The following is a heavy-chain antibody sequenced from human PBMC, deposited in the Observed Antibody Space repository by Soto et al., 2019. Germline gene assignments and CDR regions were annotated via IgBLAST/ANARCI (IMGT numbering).Heavy chain of an antibody. CDR3: ASSSRSGHTLYYYYGRDV. CDR1: GGTFSSYA. D-gene: IGHD2-15*01. J-gene: IGHJ6*02. CDR2: IIPIFGTA. V-gene: IGHV1-69*01. Sequence: QVQLVQSGAEVKKPGSSVKVSCKASGGTFSSYAISWVRQAPGQGLEWMGGIIPIFGTANYAQKFQGRVTITADESTSTAYMELSSLRSEDTAVYYCASSSRSGHTLYYYYGRDVWGQGTTVTVSS.